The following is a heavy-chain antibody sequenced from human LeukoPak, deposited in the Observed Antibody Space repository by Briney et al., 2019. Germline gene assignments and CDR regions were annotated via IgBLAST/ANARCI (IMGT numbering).Heavy chain of an antibody. J-gene: IGHJ4*02. Sequence: GGSLRLSCAASGFTFSNYEMNWIRQAPGKGLEWISYISNSGNTKYYADSVKGRFSISRDNANNSVYLQMNHLRAEDTAVYYCAAVIDYWGQGTLVTVSS. V-gene: IGHV3-48*03. CDR2: ISNSGNTK. CDR1: GFTFSNYE. CDR3: AAVIDY.